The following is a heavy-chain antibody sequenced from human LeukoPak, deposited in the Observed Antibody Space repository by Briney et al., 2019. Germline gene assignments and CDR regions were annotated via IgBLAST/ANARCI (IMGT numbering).Heavy chain of an antibody. J-gene: IGHJ4*02. D-gene: IGHD3-16*01. V-gene: IGHV4-30-2*01. CDR2: IYHSGST. Sequence: KPSQTLSLTCAVSGGSISSGGYSWSWIRQPPGKGLEWIGYIYHSGSTYYNPSLKSRVTISVDRSKNQFSLKLVSVTAADTAVYYCARLRERYYFAYWGQGTLDTVPS. CDR1: GGSISSGGYS. CDR3: ARLRERYYFAY.